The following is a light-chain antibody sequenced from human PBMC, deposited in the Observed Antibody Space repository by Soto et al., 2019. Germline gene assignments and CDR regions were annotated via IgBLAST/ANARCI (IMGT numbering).Light chain of an antibody. CDR1: QGFSSF. V-gene: IGKV1-9*01. CDR3: QQVYSSPYT. CDR2: AAS. J-gene: IGKJ2*01. Sequence: DIQLTQSPSFLSASVGDRVTITCRASQGFSSFLAWYQQKPGKAPKLLIYAASTLQSGVPSRFSGSGSGTDFPLTISSLQPEDFATYYCQQVYSSPYTFGQGTKLEIK.